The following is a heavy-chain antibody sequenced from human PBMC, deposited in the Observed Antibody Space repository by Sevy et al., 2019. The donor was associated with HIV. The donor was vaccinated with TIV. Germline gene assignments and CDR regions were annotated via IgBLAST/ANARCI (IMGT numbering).Heavy chain of an antibody. CDR3: ARDLEYYVSSGSVDDAFDI. CDR2: ISYDGSNK. J-gene: IGHJ3*02. Sequence: GGSLRLSCAASGFTFSSYAMHWVRQAPGKGLEWVAVISYDGSNKYYAYSVKGRFTISRDNSKNTLYLQMTNLRAEDRAVYYCARDLEYYVSSGSVDDAFDIWGQGTMVTVSS. D-gene: IGHD3-22*01. V-gene: IGHV3-30-3*01. CDR1: GFTFSSYA.